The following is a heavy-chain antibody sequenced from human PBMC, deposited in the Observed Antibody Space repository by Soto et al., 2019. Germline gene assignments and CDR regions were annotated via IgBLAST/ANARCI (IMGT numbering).Heavy chain of an antibody. CDR3: ARVVGAAVAPAFDI. CDR1: GGTFSSYT. V-gene: IGHV1-69*02. J-gene: IGHJ3*02. D-gene: IGHD6-19*01. CDR2: IIPILGIA. Sequence: ASVKVSCKASGGTFSSYTISWVRQAPGQGLEWMGRIIPILGIANYAQKFQGRVTITADKSTSTAYMELSSLRSEDTAVYYCARVVGAAVAPAFDIWGQGTMVTVSS.